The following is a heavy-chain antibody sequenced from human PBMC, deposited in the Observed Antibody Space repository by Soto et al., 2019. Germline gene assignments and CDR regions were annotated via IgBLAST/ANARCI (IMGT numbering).Heavy chain of an antibody. Sequence: ASVKVSCKASGYTFTSYYMLWVRQAPGQGLEWLGIINPSGGYTTYAQRFLGRVTMTSDTSTSTVHMELGSLTSEDTAVYYCAREHSSSWRFDYWGQGTLVTVS. CDR2: INPSGGYT. D-gene: IGHD6-13*01. CDR3: AREHSSSWRFDY. V-gene: IGHV1-46*03. J-gene: IGHJ4*02. CDR1: GYTFTSYY.